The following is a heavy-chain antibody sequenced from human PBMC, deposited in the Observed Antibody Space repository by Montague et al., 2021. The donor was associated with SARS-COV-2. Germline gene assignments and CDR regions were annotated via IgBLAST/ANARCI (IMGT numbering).Heavy chain of an antibody. CDR3: ALRSGDY. D-gene: IGHD3-3*01. CDR2: ISGSVFST. J-gene: IGHJ4*02. CDR1: GFTFSSYA. Sequence: SLRLSCAASGFTFSSYAMSWVRQAPGKGLEWVSAISGSVFSTYYADSVKGRFTISRDNSKNTLYLQMNSLGAEDTAVYYCALRSGDYWGQGTLVTVSS. V-gene: IGHV3-23*01.